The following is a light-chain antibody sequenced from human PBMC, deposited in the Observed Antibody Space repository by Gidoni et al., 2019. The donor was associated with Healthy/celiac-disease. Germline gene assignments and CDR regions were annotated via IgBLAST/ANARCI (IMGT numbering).Light chain of an antibody. Sequence: LLLPQSPGTLSLSPGERATLSCRASQSVSSSYLAWYQQKPGQAPRLLIYGASSRATGIPDRFSGSGSGTDFTLTISRLEPEDFAVYYCQQYGSSPRTFGQGTKVEIK. CDR2: GAS. CDR3: QQYGSSPRT. V-gene: IGKV3-20*01. CDR1: QSVSSSY. J-gene: IGKJ1*01.